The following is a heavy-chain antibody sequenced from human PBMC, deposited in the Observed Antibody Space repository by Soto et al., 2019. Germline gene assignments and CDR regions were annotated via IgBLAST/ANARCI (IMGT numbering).Heavy chain of an antibody. Sequence: QVQLVESGGGVVQPGRSLRLSCAASGFTFSSYGMHWVRQAPGKGLAWVAVISYDGSNKYYADSVKGRFTISRDNSKNTLYLQMNSLRAEDTAVYYCSKETRYFDWLHFDYWVQGTLFTVSS. V-gene: IGHV3-30*18. D-gene: IGHD3-9*01. CDR3: SKETRYFDWLHFDY. J-gene: IGHJ4*02. CDR1: GFTFSSYG. CDR2: ISYDGSNK.